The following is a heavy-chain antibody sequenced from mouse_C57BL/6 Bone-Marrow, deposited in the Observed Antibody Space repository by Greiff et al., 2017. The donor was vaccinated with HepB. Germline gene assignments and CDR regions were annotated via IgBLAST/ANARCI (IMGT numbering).Heavy chain of an antibody. J-gene: IGHJ3*01. V-gene: IGHV5-4*01. D-gene: IGHD2-4*01. CDR2: VSDGGSYT. Sequence: DVHLVESGGGLVKPGGSLKLSCAASGFTFSSYAMSWVRQTPEKRLEWVATVSDGGSYTYYPDNVKGRFTISRDNAKNNLYLQMSHLKSEDTAMYYCARDYDYDGRFPFAYWGQGTLVTVSA. CDR3: ARDYDYDGRFPFAY. CDR1: GFTFSSYA.